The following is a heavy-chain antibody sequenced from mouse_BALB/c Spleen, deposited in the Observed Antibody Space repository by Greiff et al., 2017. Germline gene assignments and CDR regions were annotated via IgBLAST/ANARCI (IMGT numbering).Heavy chain of an antibody. D-gene: IGHD2-1*01. CDR1: GYSITSGYS. J-gene: IGHJ3*01. CDR2: IHYSGST. V-gene: IGHV3-1*02. CDR3: ARGGIYYGNYDWFAY. Sequence: VQLQQSGPDLVKPSQSLSLTCTVTGYSITSGYSWHWIRQFPGNKLEWMGYIHYSGSTNYNPSLKSRISITRDTSKNQFFLQLNSVTTEDTATYYCARGGIYYGNYDWFAYWGQGTLVTVSA.